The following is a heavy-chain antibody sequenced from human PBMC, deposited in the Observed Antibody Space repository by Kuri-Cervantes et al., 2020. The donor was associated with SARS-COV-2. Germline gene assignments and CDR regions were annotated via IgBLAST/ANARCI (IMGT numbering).Heavy chain of an antibody. CDR3: ARDLRLGKSLDY. V-gene: IGHV3-48*04. D-gene: IGHD7-27*01. CDR1: GFTFSSYS. Sequence: GGSLRLSCAASGFTFSSYSMNWVRQAPGKGLEWVSYISSSGFTIYYADSVKGRFTISRDNAKNSLFLQMSSLRAEDTAVYYCARDLRLGKSLDYWGQGTLVTVSS. CDR2: ISSSGFTI. J-gene: IGHJ4*02.